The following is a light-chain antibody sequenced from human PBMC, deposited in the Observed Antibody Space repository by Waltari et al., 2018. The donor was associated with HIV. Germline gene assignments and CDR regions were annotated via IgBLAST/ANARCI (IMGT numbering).Light chain of an antibody. CDR2: SNN. CDR3: AAWDDSLNGVV. Sequence: QSVLTQPPSASGTPGQRVTISCSGSSSNIGSNTVNWYQQLPGTAPKLLIYSNNRRPSGVPDRCSGSKSGTSASLAIRGLQSEDEADYYCAAWDDSLNGVVFGGGTKLTVL. CDR1: SSNIGSNT. J-gene: IGLJ2*01. V-gene: IGLV1-44*01.